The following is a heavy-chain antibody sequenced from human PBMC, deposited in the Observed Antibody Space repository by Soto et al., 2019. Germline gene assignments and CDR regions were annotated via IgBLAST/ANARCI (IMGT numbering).Heavy chain of an antibody. Sequence: QVQLVESGGGVFQPGRSLRLSCAASGFIFSGYAMHWVRQAPGKVLEWVAVISYDGNTKYYADSVKGRFTVSRDNSKNPLYVQMNTLSAEDTAMYYCAKETSAYEIDYWGQGTLVTVSS. CDR1: GFIFSGYA. V-gene: IGHV3-30-3*01. CDR2: ISYDGNTK. D-gene: IGHD5-12*01. CDR3: AKETSAYEIDY. J-gene: IGHJ4*02.